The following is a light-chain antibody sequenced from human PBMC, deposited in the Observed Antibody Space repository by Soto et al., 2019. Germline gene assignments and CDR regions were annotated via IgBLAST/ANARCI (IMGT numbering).Light chain of an antibody. CDR2: GAS. Sequence: EILCTQSLATLSLSPGSRSTISCRDRQSVSNNYLAWYQQKPGQDHRFLIYGASNRATGIPDRFSGSGSGTDFTLEIRRMEPEDFAVYYCEQFGSSSITFGTGQRVEIK. J-gene: IGKJ5*01. V-gene: IGKV3-20*01. CDR3: EQFGSSSIT. CDR1: QSVSNNY.